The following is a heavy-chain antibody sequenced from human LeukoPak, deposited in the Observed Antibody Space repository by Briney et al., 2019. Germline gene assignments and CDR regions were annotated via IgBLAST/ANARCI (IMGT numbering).Heavy chain of an antibody. CDR2: MNPNSGNT. CDR3: ARDHGPDYYDSSGYYSPFDY. Sequence: EASVKVSCKASGYTFTSYDINWVRQATGQGLEWMGWMNPNSGNTGYAEKFQGRVSMTRNTSTSTAYMELSSLTSEDTAVYYCARDHGPDYYDSSGYYSPFDYWGQGTLVTVSS. J-gene: IGHJ4*02. V-gene: IGHV1-8*01. CDR1: GYTFTSYD. D-gene: IGHD3-22*01.